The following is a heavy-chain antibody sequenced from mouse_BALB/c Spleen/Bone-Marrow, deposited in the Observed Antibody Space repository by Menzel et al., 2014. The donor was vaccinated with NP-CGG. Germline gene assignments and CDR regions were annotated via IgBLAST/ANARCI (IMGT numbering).Heavy chain of an antibody. CDR3: AREVRRSEGFAY. J-gene: IGHJ3*01. Sequence: QVQLQQSGAELARPGASVKLSCKASGYTFTSYWMQWVKQRPGQGLEWIGAIYPGDGDTRYTQKFKGKATLTADKSSSTAYMQLSSLASEDSAVYYCAREVRRSEGFAYWGQGTLVTVSA. CDR2: IYPGDGDT. CDR1: GYTFTSYW. V-gene: IGHV1-87*01. D-gene: IGHD2-14*01.